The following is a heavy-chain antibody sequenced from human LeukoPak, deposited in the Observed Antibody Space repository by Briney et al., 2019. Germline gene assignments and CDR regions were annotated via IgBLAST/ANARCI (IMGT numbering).Heavy chain of an antibody. CDR3: ARGRLSYYDFWGGRYNWFDP. J-gene: IGHJ5*02. V-gene: IGHV4-34*01. CDR1: GGSFSGYY. CDR2: INHSGST. Sequence: PSETLSLTCAVYGGSFSGYYWSWIRQPPGKGLEWIGEINHSGSTNYNPSLKSRVTISVDTSKNQFSLKLSSVTAADTAVYYCARGRLSYYDFWGGRYNWFDPWGQGTLVTVSS. D-gene: IGHD3-3*01.